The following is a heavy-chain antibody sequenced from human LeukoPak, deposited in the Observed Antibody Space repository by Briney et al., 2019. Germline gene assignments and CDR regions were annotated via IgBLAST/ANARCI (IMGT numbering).Heavy chain of an antibody. CDR3: TTVGDFTYYDYVWGSYRYRDY. CDR2: IKSKTDGGTT. Sequence: GGSLRLSCAASGFTFSNAWMSWVRQAPGKGLEWVGRIKSKTDGGTTDYAAPVKGRFTISRDDSKTTLYLQMKSLKTEDTAVYYCTTVGDFTYYDYVWGSYRYRDYWGQGTLVTVSS. CDR1: GFTFSNAW. J-gene: IGHJ4*02. V-gene: IGHV3-15*01. D-gene: IGHD3-16*02.